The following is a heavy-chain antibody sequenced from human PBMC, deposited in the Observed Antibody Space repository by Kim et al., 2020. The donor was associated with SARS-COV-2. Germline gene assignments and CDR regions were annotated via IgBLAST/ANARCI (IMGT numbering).Heavy chain of an antibody. D-gene: IGHD3-9*01. V-gene: IGHV3-33*01. CDR2: IWCDGSNK. J-gene: IGHJ6*02. CDR1: GFTFSSYG. Sequence: GGSLRLSCAASGFTFSSYGMHWVRQAPGKGLEWVAVIWCDGSNKYYADSVKGRFTISRNNSKNTLYLQMNSLRAEDTAVYYCARDRSPYYDILTGCESGPRWGQGTTVTVSS. CDR3: ARDRSPYYDILTGCESGPR.